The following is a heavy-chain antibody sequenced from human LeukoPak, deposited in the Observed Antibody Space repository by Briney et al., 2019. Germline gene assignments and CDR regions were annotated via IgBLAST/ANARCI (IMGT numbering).Heavy chain of an antibody. CDR1: GYTFTGYY. Sequence: ASVKVSCKASGYTFTGYYIHWVRQAPGQGLEWMGWISAYNGNTNYAQKLQGRVTMTTDTSTSTAYMELRSLRSDDTAVYYCARDSRFVVYGSDAFDIWGQGTMVTVSS. V-gene: IGHV1-18*04. D-gene: IGHD3-10*01. J-gene: IGHJ3*02. CDR3: ARDSRFVVYGSDAFDI. CDR2: ISAYNGNT.